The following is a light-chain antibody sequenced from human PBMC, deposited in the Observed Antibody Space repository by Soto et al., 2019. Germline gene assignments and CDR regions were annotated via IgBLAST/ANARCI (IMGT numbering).Light chain of an antibody. CDR3: QQYNNWPLT. Sequence: EILMTQSPATLSVSPGERATLSCRASQSVSSNVAWYQQKPGQAPRLLIYGASTRATGIPARFSGSGSGTEFTLTISSLQSEDFAVYYCQQYNNWPLTFGQGTRLEIK. V-gene: IGKV3-15*01. CDR2: GAS. CDR1: QSVSSN. J-gene: IGKJ5*01.